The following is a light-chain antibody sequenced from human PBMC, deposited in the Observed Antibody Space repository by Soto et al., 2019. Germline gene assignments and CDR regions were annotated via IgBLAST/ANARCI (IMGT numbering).Light chain of an antibody. CDR1: QGIASW. CDR2: AAS. Sequence: DIQMTQSPSSVSASVGGRVTITFRAIQGIASWLAWYQQKPGKAPRPLIYAASSLQGVVQSRFSGSGSGTDFTLTINNLQPEDFATYYCQQANSFPLTFGGGTKVEIK. CDR3: QQANSFPLT. J-gene: IGKJ4*01. V-gene: IGKV1D-12*01.